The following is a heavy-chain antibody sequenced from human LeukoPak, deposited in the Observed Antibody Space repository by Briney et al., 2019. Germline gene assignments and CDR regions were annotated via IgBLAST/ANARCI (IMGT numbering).Heavy chain of an antibody. Sequence: GGSLRLSCAASGFTFTTYAMHWVRQAPGKGLEWVAVISYHGINKYSADSVKGRFTISRDNSKNTLCLQMNSLRAEDTAVYYCARGNCSSTNCPYDYWGQGALVTVSS. V-gene: IGHV3-30*04. CDR3: ARGNCSSTNCPYDY. CDR1: GFTFTTYA. J-gene: IGHJ4*02. D-gene: IGHD2-2*01. CDR2: ISYHGINK.